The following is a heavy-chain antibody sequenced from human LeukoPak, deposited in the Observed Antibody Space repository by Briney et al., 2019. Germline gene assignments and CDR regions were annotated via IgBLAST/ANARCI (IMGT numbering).Heavy chain of an antibody. CDR2: IYYSGST. D-gene: IGHD2-8*02. V-gene: IGHV4-31*03. J-gene: IGHJ5*02. CDR3: ARVLRGVNWFVP. Sequence: PSQTLSLTCTVSGGSISSGGYYWSWIRQHPGKGLEWIGYIYYSGSTYYNPSLKSRVTISVDTSKNQFSLKLSSVTAADTAVYYCARVLRGVNWFVPWGQGTLVTVSS. CDR1: GGSISSGGYY.